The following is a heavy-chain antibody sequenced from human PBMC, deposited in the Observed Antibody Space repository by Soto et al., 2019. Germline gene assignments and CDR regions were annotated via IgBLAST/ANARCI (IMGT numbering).Heavy chain of an antibody. CDR2: IYYSGST. J-gene: IGHJ5*02. CDR3: ARDRHRGDWFDP. V-gene: IGHV4-31*03. CDR1: GGSISSGGYY. Sequence: SETLSLTCTVSGGSISSGGYYWSWIRQHPGKGLEWIGYIYYSGSTYHNPSLKSRVTISVDTSKNQFSLKLSSVTAADTAVYYCARDRHRGDWFDPWGQGTLVTVSS. D-gene: IGHD3-10*01.